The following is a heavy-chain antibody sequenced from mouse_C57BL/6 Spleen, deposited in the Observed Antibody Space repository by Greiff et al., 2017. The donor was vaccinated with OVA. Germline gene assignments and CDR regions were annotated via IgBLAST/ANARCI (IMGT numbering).Heavy chain of an antibody. CDR1: GYAFSSSW. V-gene: IGHV1-82*01. CDR2: IYPGDGDT. J-gene: IGHJ2*01. CDR3: ARIDSSGHYFDY. Sequence: QVQLQQSGPELVKPGASVKISCKASGYAFSSSWMNWVKQRPGKGLEWIGRIYPGDGDTNYNGKFKGKATLTADKSSSTAYMQLSSLTSEDSAVYFCARIDSSGHYFDYWGQGTTLTVSS. D-gene: IGHD3-2*02.